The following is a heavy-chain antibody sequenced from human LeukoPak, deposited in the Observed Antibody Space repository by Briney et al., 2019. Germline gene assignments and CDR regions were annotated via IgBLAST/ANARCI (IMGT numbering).Heavy chain of an antibody. Sequence: SETLSLTCTVSGASISSYYWTWIRQPAGKGPEWIGRIHTSGSTNYNPSLKNRVNMSVDTSKNQFSLKLNSVTAADTAVYYCARVTDPRYNWFDPWGQGTLVTVSS. CDR1: GASISSYY. CDR3: ARVTDPRYNWFDP. J-gene: IGHJ5*02. CDR2: IHTSGST. V-gene: IGHV4-4*07. D-gene: IGHD2-21*02.